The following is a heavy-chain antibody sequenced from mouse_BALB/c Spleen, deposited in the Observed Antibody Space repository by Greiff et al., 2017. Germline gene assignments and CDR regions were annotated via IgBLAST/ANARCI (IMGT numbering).Heavy chain of an antibody. CDR1: GFSLTSYG. J-gene: IGHJ1*01. D-gene: IGHD1-1*01. CDR2: IWGDGST. CDR3: AKNYGSGYGWYFDV. Sequence: VKLMESGPGLVAPSQSLSITCTVSGFSLTSYGVSWVRQPPGQGLEWLGVIWGDGSTNYHSALISRLSISKDNSQSQVILTLNSQQTDDTATYYCAKNYGSGYGWYFDVWGAGTTVTVSS. V-gene: IGHV2-3*01.